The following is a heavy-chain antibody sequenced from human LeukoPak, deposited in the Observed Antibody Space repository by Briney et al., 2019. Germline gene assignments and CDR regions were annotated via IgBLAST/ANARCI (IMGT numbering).Heavy chain of an antibody. Sequence: TGGSLRLSCAASGFTFSSYAMSWVRQAPGKGLEWVSAISGSGGSTYYADSVKGRFTISRDNSKNTLYLQMNSLRAEDTAVYYCAKSPKDVVVPADSILFDPWGQGTLVTVSS. J-gene: IGHJ5*02. CDR2: ISGSGGST. CDR3: AKSPKDVVVPADSILFDP. V-gene: IGHV3-23*01. CDR1: GFTFSSYA. D-gene: IGHD2-2*01.